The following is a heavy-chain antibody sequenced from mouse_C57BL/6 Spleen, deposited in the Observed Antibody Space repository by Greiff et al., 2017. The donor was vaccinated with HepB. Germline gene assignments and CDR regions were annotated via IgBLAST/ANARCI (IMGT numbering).Heavy chain of an antibody. J-gene: IGHJ4*01. V-gene: IGHV1-64*01. D-gene: IGHD2-1*01. Sequence: VQLQQPGAELVKPGASVKLSCKASGYTFTSYWMHWVKQRPGQGLEWIGMIHPNSGSTNYNEKFKSKATLTVDKSSSTAYMQLSSLTSEDSAVYYCAREGATTRSNAMDYWGQGTSVTVSS. CDR1: GYTFTSYW. CDR3: AREGATTRSNAMDY. CDR2: IHPNSGST.